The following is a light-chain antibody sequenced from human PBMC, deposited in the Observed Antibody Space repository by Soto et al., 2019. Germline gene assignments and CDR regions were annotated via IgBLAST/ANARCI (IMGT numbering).Light chain of an antibody. Sequence: DIQMTQFPSSLSASVGDRVTITCRASQGIRNDLGWYQQKPGKAPKRLIYAASSLQSGVTSRFSGSGSGTEFTIAISSLQPEDSATFYCLQHSTYPLTFGQGIKVEIK. CDR2: AAS. CDR3: LQHSTYPLT. J-gene: IGKJ1*01. V-gene: IGKV1-17*01. CDR1: QGIRND.